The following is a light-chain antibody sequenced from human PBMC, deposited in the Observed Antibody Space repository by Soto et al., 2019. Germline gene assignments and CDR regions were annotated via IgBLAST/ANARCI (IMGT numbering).Light chain of an antibody. J-gene: IGKJ2*01. CDR2: GAS. V-gene: IGKV1-5*01. CDR1: QNINNW. CDR3: QRYDGY. Sequence: DTQMTQSPSTLSASVGDTVTITCRARQNINNWLAWYQQKPEKVPKLLIYGASTLGDGVPSRFSGSRSGTEFTLTINSLQPDDFATYYCQRYDGYFGQGTKVDIK.